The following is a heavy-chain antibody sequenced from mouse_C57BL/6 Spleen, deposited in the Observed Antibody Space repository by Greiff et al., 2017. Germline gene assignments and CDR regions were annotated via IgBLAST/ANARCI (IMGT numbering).Heavy chain of an antibody. J-gene: IGHJ2*01. D-gene: IGHD2-2*01. CDR2: ISSGGSYT. CDR1: GFTFSSYG. CDR3: ARHKVTPYYFDY. Sequence: EVQVVESGGDLVKPGGSLKLSCAASGFTFSSYGMSWVRQTPDKRLEWVATISSGGSYTYYPDSVKGRFTISRDNAKNTLYLQMSSLKSEDTAMYYCARHKVTPYYFDYWGQGTTLTVSS. V-gene: IGHV5-6*01.